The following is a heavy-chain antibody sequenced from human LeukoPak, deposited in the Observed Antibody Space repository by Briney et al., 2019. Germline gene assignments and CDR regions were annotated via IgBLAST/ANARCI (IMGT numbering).Heavy chain of an antibody. V-gene: IGHV4-59*01. D-gene: IGHD6-13*01. CDR2: IYYSGST. J-gene: IGHJ3*02. CDR3: ARDLKQQLVLGAFDI. CDR1: GGSISNYY. Sequence: SETLSLTCTVSGGSISNYYWSWIRQPPGKGLEWIGYIYYSGSTNYNPSLKSRVTISVDTSKNQFSLKSSSVTAADTALYYCARDLKQQLVLGAFDIWGQGTMVTVSS.